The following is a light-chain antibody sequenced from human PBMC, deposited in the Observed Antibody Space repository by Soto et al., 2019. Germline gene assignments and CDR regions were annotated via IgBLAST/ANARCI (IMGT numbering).Light chain of an antibody. Sequence: EIVLTQSPATLSLSPGERATLSCRASQSVSSYLAWYQQKPGQAPRLLMYDTSTRATGIPDRFSGSGSGTDFTLTISRLEPEDFAVYYCQQYGSSPPWTFGQGTKVDIK. CDR3: QQYGSSPPWT. CDR2: DTS. J-gene: IGKJ1*01. CDR1: QSVSSY. V-gene: IGKV3-20*01.